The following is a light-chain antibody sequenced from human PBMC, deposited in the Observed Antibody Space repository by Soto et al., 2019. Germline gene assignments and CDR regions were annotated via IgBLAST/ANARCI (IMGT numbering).Light chain of an antibody. CDR2: EVS. CDR1: SSDVGAYNY. CDR3: SSCTTSSTLV. J-gene: IGLJ1*01. V-gene: IGLV2-14*01. Sequence: QSALTQPASVSGSPGQSITISCTGTSSDVGAYNYVSWYQQHTGKAPKLMIFEVSNRPSGVSHRFSGSKSGNTASLTISGLQAEDEAEYYCSSCTTSSTLVFGTGTKLTVL.